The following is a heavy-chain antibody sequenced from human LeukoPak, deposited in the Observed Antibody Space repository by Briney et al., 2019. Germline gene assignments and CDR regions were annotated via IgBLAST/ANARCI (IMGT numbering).Heavy chain of an antibody. J-gene: IGHJ3*02. CDR3: ARASSKQLAGYLPDGFDI. CDR1: GFTFSSYS. D-gene: IGHD3-9*01. V-gene: IGHV3-21*01. CDR2: ISSSGTYV. Sequence: GGSLTLSCAASGFTFSSYSMNWLRQAPGKGLEWVSSISSSGTYVYYADSVKGRFTISRDNAKNSLSLQMNSLGADDAAVYYCARASSKQLAGYLPDGFDIWGQGTMVTVSS.